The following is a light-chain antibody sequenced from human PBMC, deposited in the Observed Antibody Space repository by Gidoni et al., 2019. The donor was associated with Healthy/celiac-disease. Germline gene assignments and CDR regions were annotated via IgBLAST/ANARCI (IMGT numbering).Light chain of an antibody. CDR1: QSISSY. J-gene: IGKJ1*01. CDR2: AAS. V-gene: IGKV1-39*01. CDR3: QQSYSTPGT. Sequence: DIQMTQSPSSLSASVGDRVNITCRARQSISSYLNWYQQKQGKATKLLIYAASSLQSGVPSRFSGSGSGTDFTLTISSLQPEDFATYYCQQSYSTPGTFGQGTKVEIK.